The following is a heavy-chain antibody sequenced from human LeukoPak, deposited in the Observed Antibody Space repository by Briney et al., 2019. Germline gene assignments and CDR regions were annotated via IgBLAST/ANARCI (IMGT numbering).Heavy chain of an antibody. CDR2: IYPADSDT. CDR1: GFSFSSYW. Sequence: GESLKISCKGSGFSFSSYWIGWVRQMPGKGLEWMGSIYPADSDTRYSPSFQGQVTLPAEPSIDPAYLQWNSLKGSDTAMYYCARDFDSRFVSWRGGTLVSVSS. D-gene: IGHD3-22*01. J-gene: IGHJ4*02. CDR3: ARDFDSRFVS. V-gene: IGHV5-51*01.